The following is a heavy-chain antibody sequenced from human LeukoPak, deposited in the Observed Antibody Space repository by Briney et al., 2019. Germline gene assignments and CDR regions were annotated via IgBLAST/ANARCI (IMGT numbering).Heavy chain of an antibody. Sequence: PSETLSLTCSVSGGSISSGDYFWTWIRQPPGKGLEYIGYIYYSGTTYYNPSLKSRITMSVDMSANQFSLRLTSVSAADTAVYYCTRAYWIGFHFDSWGQGILVTVSS. D-gene: IGHD3-3*01. CDR1: GGSISSGDYF. J-gene: IGHJ4*02. V-gene: IGHV4-30-4*01. CDR2: IYYSGTT. CDR3: TRAYWIGFHFDS.